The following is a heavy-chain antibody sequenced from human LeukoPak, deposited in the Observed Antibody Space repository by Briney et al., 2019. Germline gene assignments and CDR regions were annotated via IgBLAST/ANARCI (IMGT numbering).Heavy chain of an antibody. Sequence: PSETLSLTCSVSGASTSSNYWSWIRQPPGKGLEGIGYIYHSGNTNYSPSLESRVTMSVDESKNQFSLRVHFVSAADTAVYYCASTRRAAVAGRFDSWGQGTLVTVSS. D-gene: IGHD6-19*01. J-gene: IGHJ4*02. CDR1: GASTSSNY. CDR3: ASTRRAAVAGRFDS. V-gene: IGHV4-4*09. CDR2: IYHSGNT.